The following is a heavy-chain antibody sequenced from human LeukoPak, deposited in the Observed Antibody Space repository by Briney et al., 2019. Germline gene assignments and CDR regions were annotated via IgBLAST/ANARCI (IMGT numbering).Heavy chain of an antibody. CDR1: GYTFTSYG. J-gene: IGHJ4*02. CDR2: ISAYNGNT. Sequence: ASVKVSCKTSGYTFTSYGISWVRQAPGQGLEWMGWISAYNGNTNYAQKLQGRVTMTTDTSTSTAYMELRSLRSDDTAVYYCARTLRTEAAAGPMCDYWGQGTLVTVSP. D-gene: IGHD6-13*01. V-gene: IGHV1-18*01. CDR3: ARTLRTEAAAGPMCDY.